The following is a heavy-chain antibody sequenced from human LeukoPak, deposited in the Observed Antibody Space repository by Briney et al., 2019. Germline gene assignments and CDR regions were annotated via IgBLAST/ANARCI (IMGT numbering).Heavy chain of an antibody. Sequence: GASVKVSCKASGYTFTSYGISWVRQAPGQGLEWMGWISAYNGNTNYAQKLQGRVTMTTDTSTSTAYMELRSLRSDDTAVYYCARTLPTRLFLEYYFDYWGQGTLVTVSS. CDR3: ARTLPTRLFLEYYFDY. CDR1: GYTFTSYG. V-gene: IGHV1-18*01. D-gene: IGHD3-22*01. J-gene: IGHJ4*02. CDR2: ISAYNGNT.